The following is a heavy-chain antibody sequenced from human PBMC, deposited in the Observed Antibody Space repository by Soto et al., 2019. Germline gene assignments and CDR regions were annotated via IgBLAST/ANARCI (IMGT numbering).Heavy chain of an antibody. D-gene: IGHD3-10*01. J-gene: IGHJ6*02. CDR2: INPNSGGT. CDR3: AAGGPDYYYYGMDV. CDR1: LTGYY. V-gene: IGHV1-2*02. Sequence: LTGYYMHWVRQAPGQGLEWMGWINPNSGGTNYAQKFQGRVTMTRDTSISTAYMELSRLRSDDTAVYYCAAGGPDYYYYGMDVWGQGTTVTVSS.